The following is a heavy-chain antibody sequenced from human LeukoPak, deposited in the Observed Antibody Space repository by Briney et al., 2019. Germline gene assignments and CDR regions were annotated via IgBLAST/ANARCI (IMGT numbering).Heavy chain of an antibody. Sequence: SETLALTCTVSGASITSGGHYWSWIRQHPGKGLEWIGYISYSGTTYYKPSVKRLVTISLGTSNNQFTLQLSSVTAAHTAVYYCARASNLGELSLGYWGQGTLVTVSS. J-gene: IGHJ4*02. CDR2: ISYSGTT. CDR1: GASITSGGHY. D-gene: IGHD3-16*02. V-gene: IGHV4-31*01. CDR3: ARASNLGELSLGY.